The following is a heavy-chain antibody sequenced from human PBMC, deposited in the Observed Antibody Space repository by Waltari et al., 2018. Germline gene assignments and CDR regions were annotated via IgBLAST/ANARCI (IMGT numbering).Heavy chain of an antibody. J-gene: IGHJ3*02. CDR3: ATERITIFGVVIGARAFDI. D-gene: IGHD3-3*01. CDR2: FDPEDGET. CDR1: GYTLTELS. V-gene: IGHV1-24*01. Sequence: QVQLVQSGAEVKKPGASVKVSCKVSGYTLTELSMHWVRQAPGKGLEWLGAFDPEDGETTYAQKFQGRVTMTEDTSTDTAYMELSSLRSEDTAVYYCATERITIFGVVIGARAFDIWGQGTMVTVSS.